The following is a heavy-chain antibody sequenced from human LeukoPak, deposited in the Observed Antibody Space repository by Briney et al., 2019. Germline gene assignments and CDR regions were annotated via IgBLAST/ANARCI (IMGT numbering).Heavy chain of an antibody. V-gene: IGHV3-33*05. CDR2: ILYDGSKK. CDR3: ARTPTDCGGDCYNVFNL. D-gene: IGHD2-21*02. CDR1: GFTFNSYG. J-gene: IGHJ3*01. Sequence: PGRSLRISCAASGFTFNSYGMHWVRQAPGKGLEWVAVILYDGSKKDYADSVEGRFTISRDNSKNTLYLQMNSLRAEDTAVYYCARTPTDCGGDCYNVFNLWGQGTVVTVSS.